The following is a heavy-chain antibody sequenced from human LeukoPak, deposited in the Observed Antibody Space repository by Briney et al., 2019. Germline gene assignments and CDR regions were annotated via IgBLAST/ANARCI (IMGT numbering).Heavy chain of an antibody. CDR2: IYHSGST. D-gene: IGHD1/OR15-1a*01. J-gene: IGHJ6*02. Sequence: PSETLSLTCTVSGGSIGSYYWSWIRQPPGKGLEWIGEIYHSGSTNYNPSLKSRVTISVDKSKNQFSLKLSSVTAADTAVYYCARGTRRMDVWGQGTTVTVSS. V-gene: IGHV4-59*12. CDR3: ARGTRRMDV. CDR1: GGSIGSYY.